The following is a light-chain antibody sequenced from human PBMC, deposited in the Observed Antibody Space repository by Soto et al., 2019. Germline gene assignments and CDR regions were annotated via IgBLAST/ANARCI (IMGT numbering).Light chain of an antibody. J-gene: IGKJ3*01. CDR2: ATS. CDR1: QSLSRHY. Sequence: EVVLTQSPCPLSLSPGEGASLSCRASQSLSRHYVAWYQQKVGQAPSLLIYATSSRATGIPDRFRGSGCVTDFSHTIARLEPEDVAAYYCHRYRLSPPFSFGPGTKVEIK. CDR3: HRYRLSPPFS. V-gene: IGKV3-20*01.